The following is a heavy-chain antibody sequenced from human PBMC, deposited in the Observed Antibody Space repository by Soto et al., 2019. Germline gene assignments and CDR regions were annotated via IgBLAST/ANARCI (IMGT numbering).Heavy chain of an antibody. CDR3: ARGGFGALDLPEFDP. D-gene: IGHD3-3*01. V-gene: IGHV3-53*01. Sequence: GGSLRLSCAASGFTVSSNYMSWVRQAPGKGLEWVSVIYSGGSTYYADSVKGRFTISRDNSKNTLYLQMNSLRAEDTAVYYCARGGFGALDLPEFDPWGQGTLVTVSS. J-gene: IGHJ5*02. CDR2: IYSGGST. CDR1: GFTVSSNY.